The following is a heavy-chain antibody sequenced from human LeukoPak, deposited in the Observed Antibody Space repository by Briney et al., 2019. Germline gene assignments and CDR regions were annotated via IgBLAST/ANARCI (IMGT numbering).Heavy chain of an antibody. CDR1: GGSISSGGYY. J-gene: IGHJ4*02. CDR2: IYYSGST. D-gene: IGHD3-9*01. V-gene: IGHV4-31*03. CDR3: ASIQYYDILTGYYNY. Sequence: SETLSLTCTVSGGSISSGGYYWSWIRQHPGKGLEWIGYIYYSGSTYYNPSLKSRVTISVDTSKNQFSLKLSSVTAADTAVYYCASIQYYDILTGYYNYWGQGTLVTVSS.